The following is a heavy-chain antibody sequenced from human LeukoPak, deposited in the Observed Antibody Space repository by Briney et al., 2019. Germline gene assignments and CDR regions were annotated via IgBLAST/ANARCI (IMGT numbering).Heavy chain of an antibody. CDR3: ARELASGYQWLSQRYYYYGMDV. CDR2: IIPIFGTA. D-gene: IGHD6-19*01. CDR1: GGTFSSYA. Sequence: SVKVSCKASGGTFSSYAISWVRQAPGQGLEWMGGIIPIFGTANYAQKFQGRVTMTADESTSTAYMELSSLRSEDTAVYYCARELASGYQWLSQRYYYYGMDVWGQGTTVTVSS. V-gene: IGHV1-69*13. J-gene: IGHJ6*02.